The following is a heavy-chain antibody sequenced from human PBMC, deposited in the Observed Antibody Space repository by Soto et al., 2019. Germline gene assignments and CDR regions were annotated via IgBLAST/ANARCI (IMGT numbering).Heavy chain of an antibody. D-gene: IGHD4-17*01. CDR1: GDSVSSNSAA. CDR3: AREGGVYGDYDLDTHWFDP. Sequence: QSQTLSLTCAISGDSVSSNSAAWNWIRQSPSRGLEWLGRTYYRSKWYNDYAVSVKSRITINPDTSKNQFSLQLNSVTPEDTAVYYCAREGGVYGDYDLDTHWFDPWGQGTLVTVSS. J-gene: IGHJ5*02. CDR2: TYYRSKWYN. V-gene: IGHV6-1*01.